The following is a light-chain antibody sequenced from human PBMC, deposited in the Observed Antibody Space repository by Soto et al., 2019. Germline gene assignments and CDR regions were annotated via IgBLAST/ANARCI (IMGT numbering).Light chain of an antibody. CDR2: EVS. J-gene: IGLJ2*01. CDR1: SSDVGGYNY. V-gene: IGLV2-8*01. CDR3: SSYAGSNKVV. Sequence: QSALTQPASVSGSPGQSITISCTGTSSDVGGYNYVSWYQQHPGKAPKLMIYEVSKRPSGVPDRFSGSKSGNTASLTVSGLQAEDEADYYCSSYAGSNKVVFGGGTQLTVL.